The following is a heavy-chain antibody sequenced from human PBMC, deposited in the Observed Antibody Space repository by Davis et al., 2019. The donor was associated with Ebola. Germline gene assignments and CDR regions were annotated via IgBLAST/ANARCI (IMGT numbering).Heavy chain of an antibody. CDR2: IYYTSKWFN. CDR3: ARGWLRTGFDY. D-gene: IGHD5-12*01. Sequence: HSQTLSLTCAISGDSVSSGGWNWIRQSPSRGLEWLGRIYYTSKWFNDYALSLESRITINPDTAKNQFSLHLNSVTPEDTAVYYCARGWLRTGFDYWGQGTLVTVSS. V-gene: IGHV6-1*01. J-gene: IGHJ4*02. CDR1: GDSVSSGG.